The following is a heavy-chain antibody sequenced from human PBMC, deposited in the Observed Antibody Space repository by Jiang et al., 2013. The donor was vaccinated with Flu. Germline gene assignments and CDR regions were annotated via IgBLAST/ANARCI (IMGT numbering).Heavy chain of an antibody. V-gene: IGHV3-23*01. CDR2: ISGSGGST. Sequence: GGSLRLSCAASGFTFSSYAMRLGPARLQGRGLEWVSAISGSGGSTYYADSVKGRFTISRDNSKNTLYLQMNSLRAEDTAVYYCAKDVIMYYDFWSGYYHTVEGFDYWGQGTLVTVSS. CDR1: GFTFSSYA. J-gene: IGHJ4*02. CDR3: AKDVIMYYDFWSGYYHTVEGFDY. D-gene: IGHD3-3*01.